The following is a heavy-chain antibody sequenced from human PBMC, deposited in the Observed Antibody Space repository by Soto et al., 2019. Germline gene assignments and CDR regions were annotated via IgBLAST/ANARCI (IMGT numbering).Heavy chain of an antibody. V-gene: IGHV1-24*01. J-gene: IGHJ4*02. D-gene: IGHD2-2*02. CDR2: FDPEDGET. Sequence: ASVNVSCKVSGYTLTELSMHWVRQAPGKGLEWMGGFDPEDGETIYAQKFQGRVTMTEDTSTDTAYMELSSLRSEDTAVYYCATPFSHYCSSTSCHNYWGQGTLVTVSS. CDR3: ATPFSHYCSSTSCHNY. CDR1: GYTLTELS.